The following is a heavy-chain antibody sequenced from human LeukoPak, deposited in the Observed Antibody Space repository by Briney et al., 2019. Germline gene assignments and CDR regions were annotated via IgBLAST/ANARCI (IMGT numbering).Heavy chain of an antibody. D-gene: IGHD6-13*01. CDR3: AREAGRDIAAAPIPFDI. CDR2: IYYSGST. CDR1: GGSISSSSYY. Sequence: NTSETLSLTCTVSGGSISSSSYYWGWIRQPPGKGLEWIGSIYYSGSTYYNPSLKSRVTISVDTSKNQFSLKLSSVTAADTAVYYCAREAGRDIAAAPIPFDIWGQGTMVTVSS. J-gene: IGHJ3*02. V-gene: IGHV4-39*07.